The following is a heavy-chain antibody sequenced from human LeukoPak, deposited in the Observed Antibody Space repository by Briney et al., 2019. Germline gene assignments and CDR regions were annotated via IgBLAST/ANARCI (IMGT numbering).Heavy chain of an antibody. CDR1: GISFSSFW. J-gene: IGHJ4*02. V-gene: IGHV3-74*01. CDR2: ISDDGSNQ. Sequence: PGGSLRLSCVTSGISFSSFWMHWVRQAPGKGLAWVSRISDDGSNQTYADSVKGRFTISRDNAKNTLSLQMNSLRVEDTAVYYCATGTRHCSGGSCYTPYDYWGQGILVTVSS. D-gene: IGHD2-15*01. CDR3: ATGTRHCSGGSCYTPYDY.